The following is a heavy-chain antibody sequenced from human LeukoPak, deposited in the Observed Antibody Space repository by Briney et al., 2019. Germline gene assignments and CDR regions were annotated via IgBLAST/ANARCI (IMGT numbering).Heavy chain of an antibody. CDR3: AKADRLAITMVRGVITVAVDY. J-gene: IGHJ4*02. Sequence: GGSLRLSCAASGFTFRSYGMHWVRQAPGKGLEWVAVIWYGGTIQYYADSVKGRFVISRDNSNNTLYLQMNSLRAEDTAVYYCAKADRLAITMVRGVITVAVDYWGQGTLVTVSS. V-gene: IGHV3-30*02. D-gene: IGHD3-10*01. CDR2: IWYGGTIQ. CDR1: GFTFRSYG.